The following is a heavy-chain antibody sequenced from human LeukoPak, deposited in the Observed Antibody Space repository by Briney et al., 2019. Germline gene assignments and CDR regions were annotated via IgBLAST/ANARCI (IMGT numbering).Heavy chain of an antibody. CDR3: ARVSIYYYGMDV. CDR2: INHSGST. CDR1: GGSFSGYY. Sequence: SETLSLTCAVYGGSFSGYYWSWIRQPPGKGLEWIGEINHSGSTNYNLSLKSRVTISVDTSKNQFSLKLSSVTAADTAVYYCARVSIYYYGMDVWGQGTTVTVSS. J-gene: IGHJ6*02. V-gene: IGHV4-34*01. D-gene: IGHD6-6*01.